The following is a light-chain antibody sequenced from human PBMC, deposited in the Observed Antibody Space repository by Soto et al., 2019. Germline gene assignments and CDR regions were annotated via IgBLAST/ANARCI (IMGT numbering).Light chain of an antibody. CDR1: QDDGNY. V-gene: IGKV1-27*01. J-gene: IGKJ2*01. CDR2: ASS. CDR3: QQYKWDSPT. Sequence: MTPSRSSGAATVGDRVTISSRASQDDGNYLSWYQPKPRKVPKLLIDASSTLQWGGPSRCSGSGSGTDFTPTISSLQPEDFAIYYCQQYKWDSPTFGQGTNVDI.